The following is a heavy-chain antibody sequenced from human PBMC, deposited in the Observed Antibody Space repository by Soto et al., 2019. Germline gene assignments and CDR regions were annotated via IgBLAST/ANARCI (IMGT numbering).Heavy chain of an antibody. J-gene: IGHJ6*02. Sequence: EVQLVESGGGLVKPGGSLRLSCAASGFTFSSYSMNWVRQAPGKGLEWVSSISSSSSYIYYADSVKGRFTISRDNAKNPLYLQMNSLRAEDTAVYYCAKRIAAAGGYYGMDVWGQGTTVTVSS. CDR3: AKRIAAAGGYYGMDV. CDR2: ISSSSSYI. V-gene: IGHV3-21*01. D-gene: IGHD6-13*01. CDR1: GFTFSSYS.